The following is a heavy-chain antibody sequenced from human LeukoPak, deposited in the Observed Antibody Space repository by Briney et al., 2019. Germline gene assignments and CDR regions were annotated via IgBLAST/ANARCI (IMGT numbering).Heavy chain of an antibody. J-gene: IGHJ4*02. Sequence: PGGSLRLSCAASGFTFSSYGMHWVRQAPGKGLEWVAVIWYDGSNKYYADSVKGRFTISRDNSKNTLYLQMNSLRAEDTAVYYCARTPNYYGSDLPHYWGQGTLVTVSS. CDR3: ARTPNYYGSDLPHY. D-gene: IGHD3-10*01. CDR1: GFTFSSYG. V-gene: IGHV3-33*01. CDR2: IWYDGSNK.